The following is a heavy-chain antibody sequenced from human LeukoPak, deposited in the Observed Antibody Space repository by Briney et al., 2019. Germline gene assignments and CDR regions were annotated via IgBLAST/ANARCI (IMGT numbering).Heavy chain of an antibody. J-gene: IGHJ4*02. CDR1: GYTFTTDE. CDR2: MNPYSGDT. CDR3: ARTTSLTASGYDY. Sequence: ASVKFCCKTSGYTFTTDEINGGRQATRQRLVWLVWMNPYSGDTGYAQKFQGRLSITSDTSISPAYMELSSLRSDHTAVYFCARTTSLTASGYDYSGQGTLVTVSS. D-gene: IGHD4-17*01. V-gene: IGHV1-8*03.